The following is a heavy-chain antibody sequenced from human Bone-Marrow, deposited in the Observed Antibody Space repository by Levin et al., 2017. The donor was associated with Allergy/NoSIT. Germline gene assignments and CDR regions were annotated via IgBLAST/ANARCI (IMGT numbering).Heavy chain of an antibody. Sequence: HSQTLSLTCTVSGGSITTIGYYWRWIRQPPGKGLEWIGTIYSSGATYYNPSLKSRVTISVDTSKNQFSLRLTSVIAADTAVYYCARHDYGSGTYFDSWGQGTLVTVSS. D-gene: IGHD3-10*01. CDR2: IYSSGAT. CDR3: ARHDYGSGTYFDS. CDR1: GGSITTIGYY. V-gene: IGHV4-39*01. J-gene: IGHJ4*02.